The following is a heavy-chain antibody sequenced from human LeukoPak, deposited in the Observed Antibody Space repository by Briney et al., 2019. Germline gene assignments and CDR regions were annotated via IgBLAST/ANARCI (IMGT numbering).Heavy chain of an antibody. CDR2: INPNSGGT. CDR1: GYTFTGYY. V-gene: IGHV1-2*06. CDR3: ARVAQEYCSGTSCYTGSFDY. J-gene: IGHJ4*02. Sequence: ASVKVSCKASGYTFTGYYMHWVRQAPGQGLEWMGRINPNSGGTNYAQKFQGRVTMTRDTCISTAYMELSRLRSDDTAVYYCARVAQEYCSGTSCYTGSFDYWGQGILVTVSS. D-gene: IGHD2-2*02.